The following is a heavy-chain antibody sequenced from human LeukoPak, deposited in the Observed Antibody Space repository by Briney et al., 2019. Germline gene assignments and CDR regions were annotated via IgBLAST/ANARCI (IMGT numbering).Heavy chain of an antibody. J-gene: IGHJ4*02. V-gene: IGHV3-20*04. CDR1: GFAFDEHG. CDR3: ARAPITSPFYFDY. D-gene: IGHD2-2*01. CDR2: INWSGGST. Sequence: GGSLRLSCTASGFAFDEHGMSWVRQVPGKGLEWVSGINWSGGSTGYADPLRGRFTISRNNAKNSLYLQMDSLRAEDTALYYCARAPITSPFYFDYWGQGTLVTVSS.